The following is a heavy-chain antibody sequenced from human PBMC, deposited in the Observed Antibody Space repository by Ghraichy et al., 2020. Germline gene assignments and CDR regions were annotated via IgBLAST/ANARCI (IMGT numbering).Heavy chain of an antibody. CDR2: INHSGST. CDR1: GGSFSGYY. Sequence: SETLSLTCAVYGGSFSGYYWSWIRQPPGKGLEWIGEINHSGSTNYNPSLKSRVTISVDTSKNQFSLKLSSVTAADTAVYYCARGIMIVRLVIWGQGTMVTVSS. D-gene: IGHD3-22*01. J-gene: IGHJ3*02. CDR3: ARGIMIVRLVI. V-gene: IGHV4-34*01.